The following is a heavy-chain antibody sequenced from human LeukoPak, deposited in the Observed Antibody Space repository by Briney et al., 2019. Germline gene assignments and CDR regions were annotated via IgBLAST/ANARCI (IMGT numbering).Heavy chain of an antibody. CDR1: RGSISSYY. Sequence: PSETLSLTCTVSRGSISSYYWSWIRQPPRKGLGWIGYIYYSGSTNYNPYLKSRVTISVDTSKNQFSLKLSSVTAADTAVYYCARRYYYDSSGQYYFDYWGQGTLVTVSS. D-gene: IGHD3-22*01. CDR3: ARRYYYDSSGQYYFDY. CDR2: IYYSGST. V-gene: IGHV4-59*08. J-gene: IGHJ4*02.